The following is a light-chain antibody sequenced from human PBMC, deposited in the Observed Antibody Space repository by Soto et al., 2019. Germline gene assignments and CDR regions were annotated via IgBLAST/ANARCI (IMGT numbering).Light chain of an antibody. J-gene: IGKJ1*01. CDR3: QQYNSYPWT. Sequence: DIQMTQSPSTLSASVGDRVTITCRASQSISSSLAWYQQKPGKAPNLLIYKASNLHSGVPSRFSGSGSGTEFTLTISSLQPDDFATYYCQQYNSYPWTFGQGTKVEIK. CDR2: KAS. CDR1: QSISSS. V-gene: IGKV1-5*03.